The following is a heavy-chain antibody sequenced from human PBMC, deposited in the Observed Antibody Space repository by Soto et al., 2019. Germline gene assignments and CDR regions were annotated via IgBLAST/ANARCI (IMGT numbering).Heavy chain of an antibody. D-gene: IGHD3-10*01. CDR1: GGSLSGYY. J-gene: IGHJ6*02. CDR3: ASRKSTMIRGVATYGMDV. Sequence: SETLSLTCAVYGGSLSGYYWTWIRQPPGKGLEWIGEIYHSGSTNYSPSLKSRLTISVDTSKNQFSLKVSSVTAADTAVYYCASRKSTMIRGVATYGMDVWGQGTTVTVSS. CDR2: IYHSGST. V-gene: IGHV4-34*01.